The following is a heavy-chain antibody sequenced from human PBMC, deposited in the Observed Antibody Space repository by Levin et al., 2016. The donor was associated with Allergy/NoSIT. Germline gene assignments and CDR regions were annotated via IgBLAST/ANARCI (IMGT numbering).Heavy chain of an antibody. V-gene: IGHV3-23*01. Sequence: GESLKISCAASGFTFSSQGMSWVRQAPGKGLEWVSAITGGGDTTYYADSVKGRFTISRDNSKNTLYLQMNSLRADDTAVYYCAKMQGYFDYWGQGTLVTVSS. CDR1: GFTFSSQG. CDR3: AKMQGYFDY. J-gene: IGHJ4*02. CDR2: ITGGGDTT.